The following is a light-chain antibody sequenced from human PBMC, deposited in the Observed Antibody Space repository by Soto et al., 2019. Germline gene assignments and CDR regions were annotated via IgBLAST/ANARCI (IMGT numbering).Light chain of an antibody. V-gene: IGLV2-14*01. Sequence: ALTQPASVSGSPGQSITISCTGTSSDVGGYNYVSWYQQHPGKANKLMIYDVSNRPSGVSNRFSGSKSGNTASLTISGLQAEDEADYYCSSYTSSSTLDYVFGTGTKVTVL. CDR1: SSDVGGYNY. CDR2: DVS. CDR3: SSYTSSSTLDYV. J-gene: IGLJ1*01.